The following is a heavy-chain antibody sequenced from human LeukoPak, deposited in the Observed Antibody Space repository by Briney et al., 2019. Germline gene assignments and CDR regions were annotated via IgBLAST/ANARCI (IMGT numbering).Heavy chain of an antibody. CDR2: IIPILGMA. CDR3: VVAVAGTFY. CDR1: GGTFSSYA. V-gene: IGHV1-69*04. Sequence: EASVKVSCKASGGTFSSYAISWVRQAPGQGLEWMGRIIPILGMANYAQKFQGRVTITADKSTSTAYMELSSLRSEDTAVYYCVVAVAGTFYWGQGTLVTVSS. D-gene: IGHD6-19*01. J-gene: IGHJ4*02.